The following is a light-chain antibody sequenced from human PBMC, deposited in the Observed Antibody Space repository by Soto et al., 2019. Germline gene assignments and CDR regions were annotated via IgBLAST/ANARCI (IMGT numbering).Light chain of an antibody. CDR2: QAS. CDR1: QTVASNR. J-gene: IGKJ3*01. Sequence: EVVLTQSPGTLSLSAGERATLSCRASQTVASNRLAWYQQKPGQAPRLLIYQASTRAAGIPGRFSGSGSGSDSTLAISTMEPDDCGLFFCHHYGRSPIFTFGPGTTVDMK. V-gene: IGKV3-20*01. CDR3: HHYGRSPIFT.